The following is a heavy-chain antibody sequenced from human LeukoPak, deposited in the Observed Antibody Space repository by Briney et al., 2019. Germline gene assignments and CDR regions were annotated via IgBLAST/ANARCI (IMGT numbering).Heavy chain of an antibody. D-gene: IGHD3-9*01. V-gene: IGHV4-34*01. Sequence: SETLSLTCAVYGGSFSGYYWSWIRQPPGKGLEWIGEINHSGSTNYNPSLKSRVTISVDTSKNQFSLELSSVTAADTAVYYCARARPIWAYYYYYYMDVWGKGTTVTVSS. CDR3: ARARPIWAYYYYYYMDV. J-gene: IGHJ6*03. CDR1: GGSFSGYY. CDR2: INHSGST.